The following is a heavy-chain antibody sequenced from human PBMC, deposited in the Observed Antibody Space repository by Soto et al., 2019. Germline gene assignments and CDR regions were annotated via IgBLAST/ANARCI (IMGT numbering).Heavy chain of an antibody. Sequence: EVQLVETGGGLIQPGGSLRLSCAASGFTVSSNYMSWVRQAPGKGLEWVSVIYSGGSTYYADSVKGRFTISRDNSNNTLYLQMNSLRAEDTAVYYCAREIRRGYSYGYDYWGQGTLVTVSS. CDR2: IYSGGST. CDR3: AREIRRGYSYGYDY. J-gene: IGHJ4*02. D-gene: IGHD5-18*01. CDR1: GFTVSSNY. V-gene: IGHV3-53*02.